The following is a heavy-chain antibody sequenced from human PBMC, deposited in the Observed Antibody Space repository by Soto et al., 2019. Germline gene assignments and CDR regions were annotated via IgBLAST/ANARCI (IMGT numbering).Heavy chain of an antibody. Sequence: ITLKESGPTLVNPTQTLSLTCTFPGFSLSTSGVVVGGIRHPPEKALEWLALIYWDDDKRYSPSLKSRLTITKDTSKNQVVLTMTNMDPVDTATYYCARSYDSSGYILIDPWGQGTLVTVSS. CDR3: ARSYDSSGYILIDP. CDR1: GFSLSTSGVV. CDR2: IYWDDDK. J-gene: IGHJ5*02. D-gene: IGHD3-22*01. V-gene: IGHV2-5*02.